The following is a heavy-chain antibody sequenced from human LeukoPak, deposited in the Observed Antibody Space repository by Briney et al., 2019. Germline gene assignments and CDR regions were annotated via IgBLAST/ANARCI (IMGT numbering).Heavy chain of an antibody. J-gene: IGHJ6*02. D-gene: IGHD6-13*01. CDR3: ARDRPRYSSSWSYYYYGMDV. CDR1: GYTFTSYY. CDR2: INPSGGST. V-gene: IGHV1-46*01. Sequence: ASVKVSCKASGYTFTSYYMHWVRQAPGQGLEWMGIINPSGGSTSYAQKFQGRVTMTRDTSTSTVYMELSSLRSEDTAVYYCARDRPRYSSSWSYYYYGMDVWGQGTTVTVSS.